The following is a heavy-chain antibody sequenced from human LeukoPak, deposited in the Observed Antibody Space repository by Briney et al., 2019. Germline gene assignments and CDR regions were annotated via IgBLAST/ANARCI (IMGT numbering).Heavy chain of an antibody. CDR3: ARDLSGDVLTAPFDY. CDR2: IIPSFGTA. CDR1: GGTFISYA. Sequence: SVKVSCKASGGTFISYAISWVRQAPGQGLEWMGGIIPSFGTANYAQKFQGRVTITADKSTSTAYMELSSLRSEDTSVYYCARDLSGDVLTAPFDYWGQGTLVTVSS. J-gene: IGHJ4*02. V-gene: IGHV1-69*06. D-gene: IGHD1-1*01.